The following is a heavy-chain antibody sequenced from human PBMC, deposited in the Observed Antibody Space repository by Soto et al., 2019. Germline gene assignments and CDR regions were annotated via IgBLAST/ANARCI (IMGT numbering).Heavy chain of an antibody. J-gene: IGHJ5*02. Sequence: SETLSLTCTVSGGSISSSSYYWGWIRQPPGKGLEWIGSIYYSGSTYYNPSLKSRVTISVDTSKNQFSLKLSSVTAADTAVYYCARGYRYYDILTGTSRPNWFDPWGQGTLVTVSS. CDR3: ARGYRYYDILTGTSRPNWFDP. D-gene: IGHD3-9*01. CDR2: IYYSGST. CDR1: GGSISSSSYY. V-gene: IGHV4-39*07.